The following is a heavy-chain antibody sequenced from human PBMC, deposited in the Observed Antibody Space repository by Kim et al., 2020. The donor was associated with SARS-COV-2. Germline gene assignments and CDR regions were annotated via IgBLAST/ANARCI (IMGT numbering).Heavy chain of an antibody. Sequence: SQTLSLTCAISGDSVSSNSASWHWIRLSPSRGLEWLGRTYYRSKWINDSAVSVKSRITIKPDTSKNQFSLQLNSVTPDDTAVYYCARESVSFDYWGQGTL. J-gene: IGHJ4*02. V-gene: IGHV6-1*01. CDR1: GDSVSSNSAS. CDR3: ARESVSFDY. CDR2: TYYRSKWIN.